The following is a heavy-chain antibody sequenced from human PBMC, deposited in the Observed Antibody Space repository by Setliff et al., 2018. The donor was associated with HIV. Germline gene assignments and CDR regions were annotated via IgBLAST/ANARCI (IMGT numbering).Heavy chain of an antibody. CDR1: GGTVSVYG. D-gene: IGHD6-19*01. J-gene: IGHJ4*02. V-gene: IGHV1-69*13. CDR3: GSDFSGWYYFDM. CDR2: IITMFGTV. Sequence: SVKVSCRASGGTVSVYGVSWWRQAPGQGLEWVGGIITMFGTVKYAQKFQGRVRITADEVTNISYMDLSGLRYEDTAVYYCGSDFSGWYYFDMWGQGTLVTVSS.